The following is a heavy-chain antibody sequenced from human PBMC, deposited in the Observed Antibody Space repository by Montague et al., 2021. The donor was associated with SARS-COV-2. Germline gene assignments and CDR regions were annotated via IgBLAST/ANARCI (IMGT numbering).Heavy chain of an antibody. D-gene: IGHD2-2*03. V-gene: IGHV3-30-3*01. CDR2: ISYDGSNQ. CDR3: VGALDIVVVAATMGLEH. CDR1: GFDFSSYP. J-gene: IGHJ1*01. Sequence: SLRLSCAASGFDFSSYPMHWVRQAPGKGLEWVVVISYDGSNQYYVDSVKGRFTISRDNSKNTVFLQMNSLRADDTAVYYCVGALDIVVVAATMGLEHWGQGTLVTVSA.